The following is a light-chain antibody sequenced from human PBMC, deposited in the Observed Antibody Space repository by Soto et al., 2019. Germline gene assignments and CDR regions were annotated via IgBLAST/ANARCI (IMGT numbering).Light chain of an antibody. J-gene: IGKJ2*01. V-gene: IGKV1-39*01. CDR1: QSISSY. CDR2: AAS. Sequence: DIQMTQSPSSLSASVGDRVTITCRASQSISSYLNWYQQKPGKAPKLLIYAASSLQSGVPSRFSGSGSGIDFTLTISSLRPEDFATYYCQQSYSTPVFGQGTKLEIK. CDR3: QQSYSTPV.